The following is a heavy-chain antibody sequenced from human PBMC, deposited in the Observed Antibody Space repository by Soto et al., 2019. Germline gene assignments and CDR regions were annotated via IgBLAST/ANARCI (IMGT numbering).Heavy chain of an antibody. V-gene: IGHV3-30*18. Sequence: PGGSLRLSCAASGFTFSSYGMHWVRQAPGKGLEWVAVISYDGSNKYYADSVKGRFTISRDNSKNTLYLQMNSLRAEDTAVYYCAKVTQDRYDSSGYYSDFDYWGQGTLVTVS. CDR2: ISYDGSNK. J-gene: IGHJ4*02. D-gene: IGHD3-22*01. CDR3: AKVTQDRYDSSGYYSDFDY. CDR1: GFTFSSYG.